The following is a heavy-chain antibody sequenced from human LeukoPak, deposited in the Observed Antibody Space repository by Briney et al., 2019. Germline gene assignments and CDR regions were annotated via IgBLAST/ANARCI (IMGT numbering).Heavy chain of an antibody. D-gene: IGHD6-13*01. J-gene: IGHJ6*02. CDR2: ISSSSSYI. CDR3: ARDQRQQLAHYGMDV. CDR1: GFTFSSYS. Sequence: GSLRLSCAASGFTFSSYSMNWVRQAPGKGLELVSSISSSSSYIYYADSVKGRFTISRDNAKNSLYLQMNSLRAEDTAVYYCARDQRQQLAHYGMDVWGQGTTVTVSS. V-gene: IGHV3-21*01.